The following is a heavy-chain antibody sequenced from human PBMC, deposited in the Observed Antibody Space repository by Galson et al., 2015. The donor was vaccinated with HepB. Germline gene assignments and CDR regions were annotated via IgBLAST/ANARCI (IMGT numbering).Heavy chain of an antibody. CDR2: IWHDGSNK. J-gene: IGHJ4*02. CDR3: ARDGFCGGDCHSGFDY. CDR1: GFPFSIYG. Sequence: SLRLSCAASGFPFSIYGMYWVRQAPGKGLEWMAVIWHDGSNKYYADSVKGRFTISRDNSKNTLYLQMNSLRAEDTAVYCCARDGFCGGDCHSGFDYWGQGTLVAVSS. V-gene: IGHV3-33*01. D-gene: IGHD2-21*01.